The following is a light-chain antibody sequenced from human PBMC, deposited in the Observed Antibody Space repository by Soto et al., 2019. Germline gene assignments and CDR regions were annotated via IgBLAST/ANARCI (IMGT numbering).Light chain of an antibody. CDR3: QQRSNWPRLT. CDR2: GAS. J-gene: IGKJ4*01. CDR1: QSVSSN. V-gene: IGKV3-11*01. Sequence: EIVMTQSPATLSVSPWERATLSCRASQSVSSNLAWYQQKPGQAPRLLIYGASTRATGIPARFSGSGSGTDFTLTISSLEPEDFAVYYCQQRSNWPRLTFGGGTKVDIK.